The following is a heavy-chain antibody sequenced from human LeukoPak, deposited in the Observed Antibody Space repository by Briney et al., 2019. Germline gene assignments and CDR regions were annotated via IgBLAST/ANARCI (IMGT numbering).Heavy chain of an antibody. J-gene: IGHJ3*02. CDR3: AIGIVGAGADAFDI. D-gene: IGHD1-26*01. Sequence: ASVKVSCKASGYTFTSYDINWVRQATGQGLEWMGWMNPNSGNTGYAQKFQGRVTITRNTSISTAYMELSSLRSEDTAVYYCAIGIVGAGADAFDIWDQGTMVTVSS. CDR2: MNPNSGNT. CDR1: GYTFTSYD. V-gene: IGHV1-8*03.